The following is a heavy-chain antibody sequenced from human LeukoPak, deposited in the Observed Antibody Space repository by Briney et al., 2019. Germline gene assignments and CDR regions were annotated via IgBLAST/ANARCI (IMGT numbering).Heavy chain of an antibody. D-gene: IGHD3-10*01. CDR1: GFTFSSYG. CDR2: IRYDGSNK. CDR3: ARGKPTYYYGSGSRFYPFDY. V-gene: IGHV3-30*02. Sequence: GGSLRLSCAASGFTFSSYGMHWVRQAPGKGLEWVAFIRYDGSNKYYADSVKGRFTISRDNSKNTLYLQMNSLRAEDTAVYYCARGKPTYYYGSGSRFYPFDYWGQGTLVTVSS. J-gene: IGHJ4*02.